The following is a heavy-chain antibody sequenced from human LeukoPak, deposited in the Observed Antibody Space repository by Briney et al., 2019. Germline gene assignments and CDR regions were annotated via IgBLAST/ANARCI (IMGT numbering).Heavy chain of an antibody. Sequence: GGSLRLSCAVSGFTFSSYWMSWVRQAPGKGLEWVASINHNGNVNYYVDSVKGRFTISRDNAKNSLYLQMNSLRAEDTAVYYCARGCSGGSCYYGMDVWGQGTTVTVSS. D-gene: IGHD2-15*01. CDR2: INHNGNVN. J-gene: IGHJ6*02. V-gene: IGHV3-7*01. CDR1: GFTFSSYW. CDR3: ARGCSGGSCYYGMDV.